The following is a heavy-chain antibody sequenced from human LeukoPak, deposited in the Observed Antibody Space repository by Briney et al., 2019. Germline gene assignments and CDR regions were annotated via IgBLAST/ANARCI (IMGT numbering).Heavy chain of an antibody. CDR2: TYYRSKWYN. CDR3: ARDPHYYDSGRELDY. CDR1: GGNVSRNGAG. Sequence: PSQTLSLTCVISGGNVSRNGAGWHWIRQSPSRGLEWLGNTYYRSKWYNDYAGSVKSRITINADTSKNHFSLQLKSVTPEDTAVYYCARDPHYYDSGRELDYWGQGTLVTVSS. V-gene: IGHV6-1*01. J-gene: IGHJ4*02. D-gene: IGHD3-10*01.